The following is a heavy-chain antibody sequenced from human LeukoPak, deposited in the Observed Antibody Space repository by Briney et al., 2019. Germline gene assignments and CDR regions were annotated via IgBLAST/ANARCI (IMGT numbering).Heavy chain of an antibody. CDR2: IKQDGSET. CDR1: RFTFSGYW. Sequence: GGSLRLSCAASRFTFSGYWMSWVRQAPGKGLEWVANIKQDGSETYYVDSVKGRFTISRDNAKNSLYLQMNSLRAEDTAVYYCARDGMVRGVFGRWGQGTLVTVSS. CDR3: ARDGMVRGVFGR. J-gene: IGHJ4*02. D-gene: IGHD3-10*01. V-gene: IGHV3-7*01.